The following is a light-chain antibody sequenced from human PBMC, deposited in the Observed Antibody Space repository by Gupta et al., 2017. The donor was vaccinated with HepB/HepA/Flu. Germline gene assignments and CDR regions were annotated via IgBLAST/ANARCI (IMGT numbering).Light chain of an antibody. Sequence: EIVLTQSPGTLSLSPGERATLSGRASQSVSINYLAWYQQKPGQTPRLLMYGTSIRATGTPERLSGSGSATDFTLTISSREPEDFAVYDGRQDGRSPFTFVKGTKLQ. CDR3: RQDGRSPFT. V-gene: IGKV3-20*01. J-gene: IGKJ2*01. CDR1: QSVSINY. CDR2: GTS.